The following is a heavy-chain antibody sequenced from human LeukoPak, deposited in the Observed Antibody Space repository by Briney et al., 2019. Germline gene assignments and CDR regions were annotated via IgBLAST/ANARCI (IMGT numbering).Heavy chain of an antibody. CDR1: GGSLNRYY. J-gene: IGHJ4*02. V-gene: IGHV4-59*01. D-gene: IGHD6-13*01. CDR3: ARVSSSSWFGPFDY. Sequence: SETLSLTCTVSGGSLNRYYWTWIRQPPGKGLEWIGYMHYSGNTNYNTFLKNRVTISVDTSKSQFSLKLSAVTAADTAVYYCARVSSSSWFGPFDYWGQGTLATVSS. CDR2: MHYSGNT.